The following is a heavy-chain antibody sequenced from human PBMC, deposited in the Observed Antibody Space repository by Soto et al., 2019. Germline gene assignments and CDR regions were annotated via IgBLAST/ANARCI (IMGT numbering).Heavy chain of an antibody. CDR2: ISGSGGST. D-gene: IGHD3-16*02. CDR3: AKSSMITFGGVIVDDAFDI. CDR1: GFTFSSYA. Sequence: EVQLLESGGGLVQPGGSLRLSCAASGFTFSSYAMSWVRQAPGKGLGWVSAISGSGGSTYYADSVKGRFTISRDNSKNTLYLQMNSLRAEDTAVYYCAKSSMITFGGVIVDDAFDIWGQGTMVTVSS. J-gene: IGHJ3*02. V-gene: IGHV3-23*01.